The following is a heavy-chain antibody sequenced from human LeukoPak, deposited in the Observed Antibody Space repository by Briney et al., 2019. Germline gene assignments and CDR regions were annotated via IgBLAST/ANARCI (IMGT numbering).Heavy chain of an antibody. Sequence: SETLSLTCAVYGGSFSGYYWSWIRQPPGKGLEWIGEINHSGSTNYNPSLKSRVTISVDTSKNQFSLKLSSMTAADTAVYYCARGPTRYSSSWAYWGQGTLVTVSS. J-gene: IGHJ4*02. CDR2: INHSGST. D-gene: IGHD6-13*01. CDR3: ARGPTRYSSSWAY. V-gene: IGHV4-34*01. CDR1: GGSFSGYY.